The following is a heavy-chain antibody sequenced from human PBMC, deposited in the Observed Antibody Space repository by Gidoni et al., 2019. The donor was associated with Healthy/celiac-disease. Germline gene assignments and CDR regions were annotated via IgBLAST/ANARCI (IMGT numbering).Heavy chain of an antibody. CDR3: ARDHEKYQLLQGNWFDP. Sequence: QVQLVQSGAEVKKPGASVKVSCKASGYTFTRYAMHWVRQAPGQRLEWMGWINAGNGNTKYSQKFQGRVTITRDTSASTAYMELSSLRSEDTAVYYCARDHEKYQLLQGNWFDPWGQGTLVTVSS. CDR1: GYTFTRYA. D-gene: IGHD2-2*01. V-gene: IGHV1-3*01. CDR2: INAGNGNT. J-gene: IGHJ5*02.